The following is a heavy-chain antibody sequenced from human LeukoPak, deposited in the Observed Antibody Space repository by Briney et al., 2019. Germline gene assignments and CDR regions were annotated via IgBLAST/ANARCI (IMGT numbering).Heavy chain of an antibody. D-gene: IGHD2-8*02. CDR3: ATYTQHFGAPGGADY. J-gene: IGHJ4*02. CDR1: GFTFSNAW. Sequence: GGSLRLSCAASGFTFSNAWMSWVRQAPGKGLEWVAAINKDRSEKRYVDSVEGRFTISRDNARNSVYLQMTSLGAEDTAVYYCATYTQHFGAPGGADYWGLGALVTVSS. V-gene: IGHV3-7*03. CDR2: INKDRSEK.